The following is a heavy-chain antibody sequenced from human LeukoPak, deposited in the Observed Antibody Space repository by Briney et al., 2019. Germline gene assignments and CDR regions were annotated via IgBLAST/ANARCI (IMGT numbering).Heavy chain of an antibody. CDR3: AREIHRLGYCSSTSCYDSMDV. V-gene: IGHV1-18*01. CDR1: GYTFTSYG. CDR2: ISAYNGNT. J-gene: IGHJ6*03. D-gene: IGHD2-2*01. Sequence: ASVKVSCKASGYTFTSYGISWVRQAPGQGLEWMGWISAYNGNTNYAQKLQGRVTMTTDTSTSTAYMELRSLRSDDTAVYYCAREIHRLGYCSSTSCYDSMDVWGKGTTVTVSS.